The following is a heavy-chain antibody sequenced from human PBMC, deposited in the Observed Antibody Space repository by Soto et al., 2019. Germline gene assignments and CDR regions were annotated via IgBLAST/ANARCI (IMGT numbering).Heavy chain of an antibody. CDR2: IYYSEST. CDR1: GGSISSYY. Sequence: SETLSLTCTVSGGSISSYYWSWIRQPPGKGLEWIGYIYYSESTNYNPSLKSRDNISVDTSKNQFSLKLSSVTAADTAVYYCARRYGPGFDYWGQGTLVTVSS. CDR3: ARRYGPGFDY. V-gene: IGHV4-59*08. D-gene: IGHD4-17*01. J-gene: IGHJ4*02.